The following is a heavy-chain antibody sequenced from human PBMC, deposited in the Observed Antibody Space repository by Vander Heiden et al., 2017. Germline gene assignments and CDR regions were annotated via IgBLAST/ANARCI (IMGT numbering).Heavy chain of an antibody. D-gene: IGHD6-19*01. J-gene: IGHJ3*02. Sequence: QVQLVESGGGVVQPGRSLRLYCAASGFTFTSSGMHWVRQAPGKGLEWVAVIWYDGSNKYYADSVKGRFTISRDNSKNTLYRQMNSLRAEDTAVYYCARGRSSGWYRDAFDIWGQGTMVTVSS. CDR1: GFTFTSSG. CDR3: ARGRSSGWYRDAFDI. V-gene: IGHV3-33*01. CDR2: IWYDGSNK.